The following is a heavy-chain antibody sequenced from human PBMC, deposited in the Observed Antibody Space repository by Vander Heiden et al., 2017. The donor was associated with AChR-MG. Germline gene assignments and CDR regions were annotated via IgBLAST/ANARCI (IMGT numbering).Heavy chain of an antibody. D-gene: IGHD5-18*01. CDR3: AKNHPGYYNPFDY. V-gene: IGHV3-23*01. J-gene: IGHJ4*02. CDR1: GVTFTSYA. CDR2: IRGNGGST. Sequence: EVQLLESGGGLVQPGGSLRLSCAASGVTFTSYAMSWVRQAPGKGLEWVSGIRGNGGSTFYADSVRGRFTISRDNSKNTLYLQMNSLRVEDTAVYYCAKNHPGYYNPFDYWGQGTLVTVSS.